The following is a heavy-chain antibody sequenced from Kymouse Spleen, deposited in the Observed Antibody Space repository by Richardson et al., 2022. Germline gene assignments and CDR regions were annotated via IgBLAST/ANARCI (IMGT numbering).Heavy chain of an antibody. CDR1: GGSFSGYY. CDR2: INHSGST. V-gene: IGHV4-34*01. Sequence: QVQLQQWGAGLLKPSETLSLTCAVYGGSFSGYYWSWIRQPPGKGLEWIGEINHSGSTNYNPSLKSRVTISVDTSKNQFSLKLSSVTAADTAVYYCARRGITGTTYYYYYYGMDVWGQGTTVTVSS. D-gene: IGHD1-7*01. J-gene: IGHJ6*02. CDR3: ARRGITGTTYYYYYYGMDV.